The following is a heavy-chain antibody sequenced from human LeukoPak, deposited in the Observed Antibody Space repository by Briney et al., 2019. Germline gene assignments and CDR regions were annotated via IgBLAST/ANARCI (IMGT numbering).Heavy chain of an antibody. V-gene: IGHV1-18*01. CDR3: ARDQQQGDHYSFYYMDF. D-gene: IGHD1/OR15-1a*01. J-gene: IGHJ6*03. Sequence: GASVKVSCKGSGYSFSNHGITWVRQAPGQGLEWIGWISPRKGNTNYQQRLQGRLIMTTDASTSTAYMELRDLRSDDTAIYYCARDQQQGDHYSFYYMDFWGEGTTVIVSS. CDR2: ISPRKGNT. CDR1: GYSFSNHG.